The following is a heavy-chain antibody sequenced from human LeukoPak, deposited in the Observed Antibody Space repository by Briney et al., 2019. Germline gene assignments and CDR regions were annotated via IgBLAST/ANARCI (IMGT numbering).Heavy chain of an antibody. D-gene: IGHD3-10*01. CDR3: AKDSSLQAPRWFGEHYYYGMDV. V-gene: IGHV3-43*01. CDR2: ISWDGGST. CDR1: GFTFDDYT. J-gene: IGHJ6*02. Sequence: GGSLRLSCAASGFTFDDYTMHWVRQAPGKGLEWVSLISWDGGSTYYADSVKGRFTISRDNSKNTLYLQMNSLRAEDTAVYYCAKDSSLQAPRWFGEHYYYGMDVWGQGTTVTVSS.